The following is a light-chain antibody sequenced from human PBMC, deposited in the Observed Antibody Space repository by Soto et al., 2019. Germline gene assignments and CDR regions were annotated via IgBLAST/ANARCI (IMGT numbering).Light chain of an antibody. Sequence: EIVLTQSPGTLSLSPGERATLSCRASQSVSSSYLAWYQQKHGQAPRPLIYGASSRAIGIPDRFSGSGSGTDFTLTISSLEPEDFAVYYCQQYGSSPWTFGQVTKVEIK. V-gene: IGKV3-20*01. CDR2: GAS. CDR3: QQYGSSPWT. J-gene: IGKJ1*01. CDR1: QSVSSSY.